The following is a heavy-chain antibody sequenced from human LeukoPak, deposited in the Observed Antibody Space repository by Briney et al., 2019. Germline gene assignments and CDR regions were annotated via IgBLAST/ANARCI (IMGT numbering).Heavy chain of an antibody. V-gene: IGHV5-51*01. D-gene: IGHD2-2*01. CDR2: IYPGDSDT. CDR3: ARLGEAVVVPAARPFDY. J-gene: IGHJ4*02. CDR1: GYSFDSYW. Sequence: GESLKISCKGSGYSFDSYWIGWVRQMPGKGLEWMGIIYPGDSDTRYSPSFQGQVNISADKSISTAYLQWSSLKASDTAMYYCARLGEAVVVPAARPFDYWGQGTLVTVSS.